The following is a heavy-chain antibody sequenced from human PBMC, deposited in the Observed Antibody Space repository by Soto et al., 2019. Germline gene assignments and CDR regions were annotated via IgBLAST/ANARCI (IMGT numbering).Heavy chain of an antibody. V-gene: IGHV4-34*01. CDR3: ARATFPPSGYCSGGTCKLIGYYYGMDV. CDR2: INHSGST. Sequence: SETLSLTCAVYGGSFSGYYWSWIRQPPGKGLEWIGEINHSGSTNYNPSLKSRVTISVDTSKNQFSLKLSSVTAADTAVYYCARATFPPSGYCSGGTCKLIGYYYGMDVWGQGTTVTVSS. D-gene: IGHD2-15*01. J-gene: IGHJ6*02. CDR1: GGSFSGYY.